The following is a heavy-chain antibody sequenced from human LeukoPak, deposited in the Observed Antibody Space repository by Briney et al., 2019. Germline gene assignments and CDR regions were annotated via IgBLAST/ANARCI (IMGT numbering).Heavy chain of an antibody. Sequence: GGSLRLSCAASGFTFRSYLMTWVRQAPGKGLEWVSSISGSGGSTYYADSVKGRFTISRDNSKNTQDLEMNSLRAEDTAVYYCARETIFGFDPWGQGTLVTVFS. J-gene: IGHJ5*02. D-gene: IGHD3-3*01. V-gene: IGHV3-23*01. CDR1: GFTFRSYL. CDR2: ISGSGGST. CDR3: ARETIFGFDP.